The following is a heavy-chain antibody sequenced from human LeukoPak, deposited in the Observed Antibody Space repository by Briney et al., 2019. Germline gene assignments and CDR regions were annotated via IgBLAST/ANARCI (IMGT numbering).Heavy chain of an antibody. Sequence: ASVKVSCKASGYTFTDYYLHWVRQAPGQGLEWMGWINPTTGSAGFAQKFQGRVTMTRDSSISTAYMELSRLTSDDTAVFCCARGSLEMSTIAYLDYWGQGTLVTVSS. D-gene: IGHD5-24*01. CDR3: ARGSLEMSTIAYLDY. CDR1: GYTFTDYY. V-gene: IGHV1-2*02. J-gene: IGHJ4*02. CDR2: INPTTGSA.